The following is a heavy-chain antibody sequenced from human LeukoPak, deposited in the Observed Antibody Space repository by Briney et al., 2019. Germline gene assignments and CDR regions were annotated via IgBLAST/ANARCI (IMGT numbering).Heavy chain of an antibody. V-gene: IGHV4-39*07. CDR3: ARNSGSYPEYYYYYYYMDV. D-gene: IGHD1-26*01. CDR2: IYYSGST. CDR1: GGSISSSSYY. Sequence: SETLSLTCTVSGGSISSSSYYWGWIRQPPGKGLEWIGSIYYSGSTYYNPSLKSRVTISVDTSKNQFSLKLSSVTAADTAVYYCARNSGSYPEYYYYYYYMDVWGKGTTVTVSS. J-gene: IGHJ6*03.